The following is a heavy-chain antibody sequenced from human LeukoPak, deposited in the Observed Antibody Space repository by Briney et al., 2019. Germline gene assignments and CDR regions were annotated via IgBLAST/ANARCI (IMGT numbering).Heavy chain of an antibody. D-gene: IGHD3-22*01. CDR2: IKSDGAV. J-gene: IGHJ4*02. CDR3: VIDDYYDYSGNREADYFDY. CDR1: GFSFTTAW. V-gene: IGHV3-15*01. Sequence: PGGSLRLSCGASGFSFTTAWMSWVRRAPGKGLEWVARIKSDGAVDYASPVKGRLTISKDYSKNTLYLQMNSLKVEDTAVYYCVIDDYYDYSGNREADYFDYWGQGTLVTVPS.